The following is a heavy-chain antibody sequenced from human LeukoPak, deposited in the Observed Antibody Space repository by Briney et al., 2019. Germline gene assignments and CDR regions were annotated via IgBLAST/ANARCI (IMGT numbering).Heavy chain of an antibody. V-gene: IGHV3-23*01. CDR1: GFTFSSYA. CDR2: ISGSDSST. D-gene: IGHD3-22*01. Sequence: GGSLRLSCAASGFTFSSYAMGWVRQAPGKGLEWVSAISGSDSSTFYADSVKGRFTISRDNSKNTLYLQMNSLRAEDTAVYYCASNYYDSSGYLFWGQGTLVTVSS. J-gene: IGHJ4*02. CDR3: ASNYYDSSGYLF.